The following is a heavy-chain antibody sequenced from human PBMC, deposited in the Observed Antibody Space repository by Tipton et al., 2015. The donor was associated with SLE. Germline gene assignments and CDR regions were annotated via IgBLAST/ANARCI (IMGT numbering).Heavy chain of an antibody. D-gene: IGHD3-22*01. CDR1: GGSISSGDYY. V-gene: IGHV4-30-4*01. CDR3: AKKQEDSSGYPDAFDI. J-gene: IGHJ3*02. CDR2: IYYSGST. Sequence: TLSLTCTVSGGSISSGDYYWSWIRQPPGKGLEWIGYIYYSGSTYYNPSLKSRVTISVDTSKNQFSLKLSSVTAADTAVYYCAKKQEDSSGYPDAFDIWGQGTMVTVSS.